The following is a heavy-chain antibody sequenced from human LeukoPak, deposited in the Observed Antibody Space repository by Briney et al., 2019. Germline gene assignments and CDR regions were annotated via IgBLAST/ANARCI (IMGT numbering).Heavy chain of an antibody. V-gene: IGHV4-4*07. CDR1: GGSISSYY. CDR2: IYTSGST. D-gene: IGHD6-19*01. J-gene: IGHJ3*02. CDR3: ARGKKGSGWDDSFDI. Sequence: SETLSLTCTVSGGSISSYYWSWIRQPAGKGLEWIGRIYTSGSTNYNPSLKSRDTMSVDTSKNQFSLKLSSVTAADTAMYYCARGKKGSGWDDSFDIWGQGTMVTVSS.